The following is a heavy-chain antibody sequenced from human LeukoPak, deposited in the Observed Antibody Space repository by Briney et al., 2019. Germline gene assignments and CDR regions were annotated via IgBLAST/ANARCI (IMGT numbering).Heavy chain of an antibody. CDR2: IIPILGIA. CDR3: AREVTLGSAPFDP. Sequence: SVKVSCKASGGTFSSYAISWVRQAPGQGLEWMGRIIPILGIANYAQKFQGKVTITADKSTSTAYMELSSLRSEDTAVYYCAREVTLGSAPFDPWGQGTLVTVSS. V-gene: IGHV1-69*04. J-gene: IGHJ5*02. D-gene: IGHD7-27*01. CDR1: GGTFSSYA.